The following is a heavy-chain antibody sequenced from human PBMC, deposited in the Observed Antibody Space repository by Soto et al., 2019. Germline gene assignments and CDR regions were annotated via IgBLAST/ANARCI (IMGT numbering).Heavy chain of an antibody. J-gene: IGHJ6*02. V-gene: IGHV3-23*01. Sequence: GGSLRLSCAASGFTFSSYAMSWVRQAPGKGLEWVSAISGSGGSTYYADSVKGRFTISRDNSKNTLYLQMNSLRAEDTAVYYCAKDIVATINPDYYYGMDVWGQGTTVTVS. CDR2: ISGSGGST. CDR3: AKDIVATINPDYYYGMDV. D-gene: IGHD5-12*01. CDR1: GFTFSSYA.